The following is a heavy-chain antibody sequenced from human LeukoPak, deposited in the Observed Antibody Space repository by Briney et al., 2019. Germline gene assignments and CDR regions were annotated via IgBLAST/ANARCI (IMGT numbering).Heavy chain of an antibody. CDR2: ISGYNGNT. CDR3: ARDLGRRCSGGRCYYYYNYMDV. Sequence: ASVKVSCKASGYTFTSYGISWVRQAPGQGLEWMGWISGYNGNTNYAQKLQGRVTMTTDTSTSTAYMELRSLRSDDTAVYYCARDLGRRCSGGRCYYYYNYMDVWGRGTTVTISS. CDR1: GYTFTSYG. V-gene: IGHV1-18*01. J-gene: IGHJ6*03. D-gene: IGHD2-15*01.